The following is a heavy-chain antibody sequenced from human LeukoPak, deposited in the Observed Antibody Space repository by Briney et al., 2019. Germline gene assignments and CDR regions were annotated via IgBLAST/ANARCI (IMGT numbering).Heavy chain of an antibody. V-gene: IGHV4-59*12. D-gene: IGHD5-18*01. J-gene: IGHJ4*02. Sequence: SETLSLTCTVSDGSITNYYWSWIRQPPGKGLEWIGYIYYSGSTDYNSSLKSRVTISVDMSKNQFSLKLSSVTAADTAVYYCARDYQGGYGDKTVDYWGQGTLVTVSS. CDR3: ARDYQGGYGDKTVDY. CDR2: IYYSGST. CDR1: DGSITNYY.